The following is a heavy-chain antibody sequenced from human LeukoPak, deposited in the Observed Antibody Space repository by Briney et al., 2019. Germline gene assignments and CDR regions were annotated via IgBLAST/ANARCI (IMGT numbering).Heavy chain of an antibody. CDR2: IYHSGST. CDR1: GGSFSNYF. D-gene: IGHD3-10*01. V-gene: IGHV4-38-2*02. CDR3: ARAVNYGSGSYYDY. J-gene: IGHJ4*02. Sequence: SETLSLTCTVSGGSFSNYFRGWIRQPPGRGLEWIGSIYHSGSTYYNPSLKSRVTISVDTSKNQFSLKLSSVTAADTAVYYCARAVNYGSGSYYDYWGQGTLVTVSS.